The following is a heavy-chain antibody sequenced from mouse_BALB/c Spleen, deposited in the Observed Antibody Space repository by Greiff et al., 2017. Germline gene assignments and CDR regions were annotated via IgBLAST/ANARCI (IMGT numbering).Heavy chain of an antibody. CDR3: ARNYYGSSYAWFAY. D-gene: IGHD1-1*01. CDR2: IDPANGNT. V-gene: IGHV14-3*02. Sequence: VQLKESGAELVKPGASVKLSCTASGFNIKDTYMHWVKQRPEQGLEWIGRIDPANGNTKYDPKFQGKATITADTSSNTAYLQLSSLTSEETAVYYCARNYYGSSYAWFAYWGQGTLVTVSA. CDR1: GFNIKDTY. J-gene: IGHJ3*01.